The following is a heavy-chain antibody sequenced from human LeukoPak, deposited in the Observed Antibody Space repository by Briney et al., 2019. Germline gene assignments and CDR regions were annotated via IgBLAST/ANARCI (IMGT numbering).Heavy chain of an antibody. D-gene: IGHD7-27*01. V-gene: IGHV1-8*01. CDR2: MSPNSGDT. CDR1: GYTFTSYD. CDR3: ARGPPNWGYDY. J-gene: IGHJ4*02. Sequence: VASVKVSCKASGYTFTSYDFNWVRQATGQRPEWMGWMSPNSGDTGYAQKFQDRVIMTRNTSISTAYMELSSLRSDDTAVYYCARGPPNWGYDYWGPGTLVTVSS.